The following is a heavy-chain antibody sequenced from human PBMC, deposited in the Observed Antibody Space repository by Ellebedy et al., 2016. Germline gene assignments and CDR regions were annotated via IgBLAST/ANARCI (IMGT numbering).Heavy chain of an antibody. V-gene: IGHV3-9*01. CDR1: GFTFDDYA. D-gene: IGHD3-9*01. CDR2: ITWNSANA. J-gene: IGHJ4*02. CDR3: AKDEGSDILTGYQFDS. Sequence: GGSLRLXXAASGFTFDDYAMHLVRQAPGKSLEWVAGITWNSANAAYADSVKGRLTISRDNAKNSLYLQLDSLRPDDTAFYFCAKDEGSDILTGYQFDSWGQGTLVNVSS.